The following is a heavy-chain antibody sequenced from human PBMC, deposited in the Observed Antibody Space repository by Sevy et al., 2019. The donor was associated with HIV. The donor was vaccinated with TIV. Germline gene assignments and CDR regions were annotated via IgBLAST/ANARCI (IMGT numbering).Heavy chain of an antibody. CDR2: ISYDGSNK. Sequence: GGSLRLSCAASGFTFSSYAMHWVRQAPGKGLEWVAVISYDGSNKYYADSVKGRFTISRDNSKNTLYLKMNSLRAEDTAVYYCARDGNYYDSSGYYYRYYFHYWGQGTLVTVSS. J-gene: IGHJ4*02. D-gene: IGHD3-22*01. CDR1: GFTFSSYA. V-gene: IGHV3-30-3*01. CDR3: ARDGNYYDSSGYYYRYYFHY.